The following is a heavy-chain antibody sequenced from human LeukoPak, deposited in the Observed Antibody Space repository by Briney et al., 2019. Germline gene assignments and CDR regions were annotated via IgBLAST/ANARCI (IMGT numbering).Heavy chain of an antibody. D-gene: IGHD2-2*01. Sequence: GGSLRLSCAASGFTFSSYSMNWVRQAPGKGLEWVSYISSSSSTIYYADSVKGRFTISRDNAKNSLYLQMNSLRAEDTAVYYCAREGGKKYLLLFRPQVVDYWGQGTLVTVSS. J-gene: IGHJ4*02. CDR3: AREGGKKYLLLFRPQVVDY. V-gene: IGHV3-48*01. CDR2: ISSSSSTI. CDR1: GFTFSSYS.